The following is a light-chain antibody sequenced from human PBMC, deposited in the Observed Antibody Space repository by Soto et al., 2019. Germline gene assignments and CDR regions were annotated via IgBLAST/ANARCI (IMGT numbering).Light chain of an antibody. CDR2: DVS. CDR3: SSHTSSSTLV. V-gene: IGLV2-14*01. J-gene: IGLJ2*01. Sequence: QSALTQPASVSGSPGQSITISCTGTSSDVGGSNFVSWYQQHPGKAPKLMIYDVSNRPSGVPNRFSGSKSGNTASLTIFGLLSEDEADYYCSSHTSSSTLVFGGGTKLTV. CDR1: SSDVGGSNF.